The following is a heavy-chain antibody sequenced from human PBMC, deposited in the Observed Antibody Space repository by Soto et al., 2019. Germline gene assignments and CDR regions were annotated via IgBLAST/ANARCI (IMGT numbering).Heavy chain of an antibody. V-gene: IGHV1-69*12. D-gene: IGHD5-18*01. Sequence: QVQLVQSGAEVKKPGSSVKVSCKASGGTFSSYAISWVRQAPGQGLEWMGGITPIFGTADYAQKFQGRVTITADESTSTAYMELSSLRSEDTAVYYCATQGLPTYYYSGMDVWGQGTTVTVSS. CDR1: GGTFSSYA. CDR2: ITPIFGTA. J-gene: IGHJ6*02. CDR3: ATQGLPTYYYSGMDV.